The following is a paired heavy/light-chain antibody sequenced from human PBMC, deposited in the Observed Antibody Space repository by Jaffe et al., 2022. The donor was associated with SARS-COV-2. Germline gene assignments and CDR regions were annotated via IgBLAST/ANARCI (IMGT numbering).Light chain of an antibody. Sequence: DIQMTQSPSTLSASVGDRVTITCRASQSISSWLAWYQQKPGKAPKLLIYKASSLESGVPSRFSGSGSGTEFTLTISSLQPDDFATYYCQQYNSYSPWAFGQGTKVEIK. J-gene: IGKJ1*01. CDR1: QSISSW. CDR2: KAS. CDR3: QQYNSYSPWA. V-gene: IGKV1-5*03.
Heavy chain of an antibody. Sequence: EVQLVESGGGLVQPGGSLRLSCAASGFTFSSYSMNWVRQAPGKGLEWVSYISSSSSTIYYADSVKGRFTISRDNAKNSLYLQMNSLRDEDTAVYYCARENPYYSSWYVRFYGMDVWGQGTTVTVSS. CDR3: ARENPYYSSWYVRFYGMDV. D-gene: IGHD6-13*01. J-gene: IGHJ6*02. CDR2: ISSSSSTI. V-gene: IGHV3-48*02. CDR1: GFTFSSYS.